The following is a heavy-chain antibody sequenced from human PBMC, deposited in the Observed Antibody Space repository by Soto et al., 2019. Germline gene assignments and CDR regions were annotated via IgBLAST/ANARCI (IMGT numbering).Heavy chain of an antibody. CDR3: VRGGAYSSSWYAN. Sequence: QVQLQESGPGLVTPSETLSLTCTVSGGTISSYYWSWIRQPPGKGLEWIGYIYYSGITSYNPSLKSRVTISVDTSNHQVSLKLSSGTAADTAVYYCVRGGAYSSSWYANWGQGTLVTVSS. J-gene: IGHJ4*02. D-gene: IGHD6-13*01. CDR2: IYYSGIT. V-gene: IGHV4-59*01. CDR1: GGTISSYY.